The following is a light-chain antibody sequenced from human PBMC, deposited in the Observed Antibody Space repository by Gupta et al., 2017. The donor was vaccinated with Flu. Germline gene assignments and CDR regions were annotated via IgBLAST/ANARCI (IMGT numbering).Light chain of an antibody. CDR3: MMWPSNALGV. CDR1: SYINVGSYN. CDR2: YYYDSDK. J-gene: IGLJ3*02. V-gene: IGLV5-37*01. Sequence: QPVLTQPPSSSASPGQFARLTCTLTSYINVGSYNIYWYQQKPGSPPRYLLYYYYDSDKGQGLGVPLRFSGSKDAAANTWILLIAGLQSEDEADYYCMMWPSNALGVFGGVTKLTVL.